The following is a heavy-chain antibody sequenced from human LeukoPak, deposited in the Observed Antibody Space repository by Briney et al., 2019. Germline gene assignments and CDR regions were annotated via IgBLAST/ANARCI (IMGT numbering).Heavy chain of an antibody. V-gene: IGHV1-2*06. CDR1: GYTFTGYY. Sequence: ASVKVSCKASGYTFTGYYMHWVRQAPGQGLEWMGRINPNNGATNYAQKLQGRVTITGDTSISTAYMELSSLRSDDTAVYYCTRESGSYHGNDYWGQGTLVTVSS. D-gene: IGHD1-26*01. J-gene: IGHJ4*02. CDR2: INPNNGAT. CDR3: TRESGSYHGNDY.